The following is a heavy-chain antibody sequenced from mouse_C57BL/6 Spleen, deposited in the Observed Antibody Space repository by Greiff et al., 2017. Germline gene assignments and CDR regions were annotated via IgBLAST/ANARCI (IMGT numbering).Heavy chain of an antibody. CDR3: ARGYSNYVAD. J-gene: IGHJ3*01. D-gene: IGHD2-5*01. CDR2: IDPSDSYT. V-gene: IGHV1-50*01. CDR1: GYTFTSYW. Sequence: QVQLQQPGAELVKPGASVKLSCKASGYTFTSYWMQWVKQRPGQGLEWIGEIDPSDSYTNYNQKFKGKATLTVETSSSTAYMQLSSLTSEDSAVYDCARGYSNYVADWGQGTLVTVSA.